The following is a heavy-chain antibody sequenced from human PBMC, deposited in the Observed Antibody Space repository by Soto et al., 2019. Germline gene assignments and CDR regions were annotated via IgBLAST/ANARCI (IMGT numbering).Heavy chain of an antibody. CDR1: GFTFSSYA. CDR2: ISGSGGST. CDR3: AKPRRAYYDFWSGYQNFDY. Sequence: GGSLRLSCAASGFTFSSYAMSWVRQAPGKGLEWVSAISGSGGSTYYADSVKGRFTISRDNSKNTLYLQMNSLRAGDTAVYYCAKPRRAYYDFWSGYQNFDYWGQGTLVTVSS. J-gene: IGHJ4*02. V-gene: IGHV3-23*01. D-gene: IGHD3-3*01.